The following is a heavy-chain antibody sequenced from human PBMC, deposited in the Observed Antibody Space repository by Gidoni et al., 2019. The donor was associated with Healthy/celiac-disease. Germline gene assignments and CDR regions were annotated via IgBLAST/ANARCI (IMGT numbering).Heavy chain of an antibody. V-gene: IGHV4-30-2*01. J-gene: IGHJ6*02. CDR3: ARASTLFRGMDV. CDR2: IYHSGST. D-gene: IGHD4-4*01. Sequence: QLQLQESGSGLVKHSQTLSLTCAVSGGSISSGGYSWSWIRQPPGKGREWIVYIYHSGSTYYNPSLKSRVTISVDRSKNQFSLKLSSVTAADTAVYYCARASTLFRGMDVWGQGTTVTVSS. CDR1: GGSISSGGYS.